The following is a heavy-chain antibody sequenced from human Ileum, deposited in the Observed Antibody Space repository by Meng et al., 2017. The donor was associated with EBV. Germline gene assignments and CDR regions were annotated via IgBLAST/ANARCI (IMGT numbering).Heavy chain of an antibody. V-gene: IGHV4-39*01. CDR2: IYYSGRT. D-gene: IGHD6-13*01. J-gene: IGHJ5*02. CDR3: ARPIAAAGWFDP. Sequence: QRQLRQSGPGLVKPSETLSPSCTVSGGPINSSSYYWGSIRQPPGKGLEWIGSIYYSGRTYYNPSLKSRVTISVDTSKNQFSLKLSSVTAADTAVYYCARPIAAAGWFDPWGQGTLVTVSS. CDR1: GGPINSSSYY.